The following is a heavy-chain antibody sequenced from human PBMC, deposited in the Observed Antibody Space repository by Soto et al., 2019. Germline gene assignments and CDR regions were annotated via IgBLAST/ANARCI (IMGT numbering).Heavy chain of an antibody. Sequence: SEILCLSCTVSGGSIGSSGYCWGWIRQPPGKGLEWIGSIYYSGSTNYNPSLKSRVTISVDKSKNLFSLNLSSVTAADTAVYYCARTDYYDSSAYFDYWGRGTLVTVSS. CDR1: GGSIGSSGYC. J-gene: IGHJ4*02. CDR2: IYYSGST. V-gene: IGHV4-39*07. D-gene: IGHD3-22*01. CDR3: ARTDYYDSSAYFDY.